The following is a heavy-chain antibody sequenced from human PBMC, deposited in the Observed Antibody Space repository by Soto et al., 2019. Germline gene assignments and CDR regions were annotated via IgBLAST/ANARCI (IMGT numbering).Heavy chain of an antibody. V-gene: IGHV3-9*01. CDR3: AKGAHYDILTGCLDY. CDR1: GFTFDDYA. CDR2: ISWNSGSI. D-gene: IGHD3-9*01. Sequence: SLRLSCAASGFTFDDYAMHWVRQAPGKGLEWVSGISWNSGSIGYADSVKGRFTISRDNAKNSLYLQMNSLRAEDTALYYCAKGAHYDILTGCLDYWGQGTLVTVSS. J-gene: IGHJ4*02.